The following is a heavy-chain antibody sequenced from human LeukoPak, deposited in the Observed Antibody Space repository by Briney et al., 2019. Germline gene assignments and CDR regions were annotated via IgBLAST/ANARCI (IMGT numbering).Heavy chain of an antibody. CDR2: IYYSGST. Sequence: SQTLSLTCTVSGGSISSGGYYWGWIRQPPGKGLEWIGSIYYSGSTYYNPSLKSRVTISVDTSKNQFSLRLSSVTAADTAVYYCARLVLYQLLTGYNSPRSYFDYWGQGTLVTVSS. J-gene: IGHJ4*02. D-gene: IGHD2-2*01. CDR3: ARLVLYQLLTGYNSPRSYFDY. V-gene: IGHV4-39*01. CDR1: GGSISSGGYY.